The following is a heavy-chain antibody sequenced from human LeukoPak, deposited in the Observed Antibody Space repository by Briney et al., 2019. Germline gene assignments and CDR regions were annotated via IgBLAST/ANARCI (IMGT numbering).Heavy chain of an antibody. Sequence: ASVKVSCKASGYTFTSYDINWVRQATGQGLEWMGWMNPNSGNTGYAQKFQGRVTMTRNTSISTAHMELSSLRSEDTAVYYCARGQDYYDSSGHYFGYYYYGMDVWGQGTTVTVSS. CDR2: MNPNSGNT. V-gene: IGHV1-8*01. D-gene: IGHD3-22*01. J-gene: IGHJ6*02. CDR3: ARGQDYYDSSGHYFGYYYYGMDV. CDR1: GYTFTSYD.